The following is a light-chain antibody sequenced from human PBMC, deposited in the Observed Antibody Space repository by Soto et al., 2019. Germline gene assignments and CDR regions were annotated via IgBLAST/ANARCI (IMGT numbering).Light chain of an antibody. CDR1: QSAISSY. CDR2: GAS. V-gene: IGKV3-20*01. Sequence: EIVLTQSPGTLSLSPGERATLSCRASQSAISSYLAWYQQKPGQAPRLLIYGASSRATGIPDRFSGSGSGTDFTLTISRLEPEDFAVYYCQQYCNSPYTFGQGTKLEIK. J-gene: IGKJ2*01. CDR3: QQYCNSPYT.